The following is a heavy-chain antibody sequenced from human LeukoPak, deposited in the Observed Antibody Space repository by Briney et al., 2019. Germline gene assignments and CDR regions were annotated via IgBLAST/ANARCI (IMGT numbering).Heavy chain of an antibody. V-gene: IGHV1-46*01. CDR2: INPSGGST. CDR3: ARGRDYGSHFHF. J-gene: IGHJ4*02. D-gene: IGHD3-10*01. Sequence: ASVKVSCKASGYTFTSSYMYWVRQAPGQGLECMEIINPSGGSTSYAQNFHGRLTMTRDTSTSTVYMELSSLRSEDTAMYYCARGRDYGSHFHFWGQGTLVTVSS. CDR1: GYTFTSSY.